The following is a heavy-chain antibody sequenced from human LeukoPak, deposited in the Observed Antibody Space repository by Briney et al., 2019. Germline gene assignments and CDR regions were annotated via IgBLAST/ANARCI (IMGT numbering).Heavy chain of an antibody. J-gene: IGHJ3*02. CDR2: INAGNGNT. V-gene: IGHV1-3*01. D-gene: IGHD2-2*03. CDR3: ARAGYCSRTSCSDAFEI. Sequence: ASVKVSCKASGYSFTDYAMHWVRQAPGQRPEWMGWINAGNGNTKYSQNFQGRVTITRDKSASTVYMELIRLRSEDTAVYYCARAGYCSRTSCSDAFEIWGQGTMVTVSS. CDR1: GYSFTDYA.